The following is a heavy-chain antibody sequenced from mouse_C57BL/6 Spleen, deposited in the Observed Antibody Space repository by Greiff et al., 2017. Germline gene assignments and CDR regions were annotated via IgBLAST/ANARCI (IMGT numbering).Heavy chain of an antibody. J-gene: IGHJ2*01. Sequence: EVHLVESGEGLVKPGGSLKLSCAASGFTFSSYAMSWVRQTPEKRLEWVAYISSGGDYIYYADTVQGRFTISRDNARNTLYLQMSSLKSEDTAMYYCTRNGYSNFGGFDYGGQGTTLTVSS. V-gene: IGHV5-9-1*02. D-gene: IGHD2-5*01. CDR1: GFTFSSYA. CDR3: TRNGYSNFGGFDY. CDR2: ISSGGDYI.